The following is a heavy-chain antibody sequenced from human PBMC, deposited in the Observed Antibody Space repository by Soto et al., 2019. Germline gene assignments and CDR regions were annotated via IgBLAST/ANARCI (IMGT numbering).Heavy chain of an antibody. CDR1: GFTFSRSA. J-gene: IGHJ4*02. D-gene: IGHD3-16*01. Sequence: GGSLRLSCAAYGFTFSRSAMQWVRQAPGKGLEWVAVISYDGSDKFYADSVKGRFTISRDNSKNTIYLQMNSLRVEDTALYYCTRESSAYYCDYWGQGAPVTVS. V-gene: IGHV3-30-3*01. CDR2: ISYDGSDK. CDR3: TRESSAYYCDY.